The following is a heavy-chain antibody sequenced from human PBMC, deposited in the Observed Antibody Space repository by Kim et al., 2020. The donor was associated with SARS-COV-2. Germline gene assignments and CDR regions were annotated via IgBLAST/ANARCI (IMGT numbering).Heavy chain of an antibody. V-gene: IGHV4-59*13. D-gene: IGHD6-13*01. J-gene: IGHJ6*02. CDR1: GGSISSYY. CDR3: ARSIHSSSWLYYYYGMDV. CDR2: IYYSGST. Sequence: SETLSLTCTVSGGSISSYYWSWIRQPPGKGLEWIGYIYYSGSTNYNPSLKSRDTISVDTSKNQFSLKLSSVTAADTAVYYCARSIHSSSWLYYYYGMDVWGQGTTVTVSS.